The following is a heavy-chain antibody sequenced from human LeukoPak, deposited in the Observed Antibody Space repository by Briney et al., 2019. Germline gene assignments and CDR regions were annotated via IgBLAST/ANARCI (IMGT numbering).Heavy chain of an antibody. CDR3: ARIARAELLWFGEPSRGNWFDP. D-gene: IGHD3-10*01. CDR1: GYTFTSYG. J-gene: IGHJ5*02. V-gene: IGHV1-18*01. Sequence: ASVKVSCKASGYTFTSYGISWVRQAPGQGLEWMGWISAYNGNTNYAQKLQGRVTMTTDTSTSTAYMELRSLRSDDTAVYYCARIARAELLWFGEPSRGNWFDPWGQGTLVTVSS. CDR2: ISAYNGNT.